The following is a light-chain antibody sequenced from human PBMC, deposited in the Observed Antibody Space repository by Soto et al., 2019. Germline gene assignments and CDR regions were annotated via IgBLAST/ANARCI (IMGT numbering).Light chain of an antibody. Sequence: DIVMTQSPDSLAVSLGERATINCKSSQSVLYSSNNKTYLAWYQQKPGQPPKLLIYWASTRESGVPYRLSGSGFGTDFTRTISSLQAEDVAVYYCQQYYSTPVTVGQGTKMEIK. CDR1: QSVLYSSNNKTY. V-gene: IGKV4-1*01. J-gene: IGKJ2*01. CDR3: QQYYSTPVT. CDR2: WAS.